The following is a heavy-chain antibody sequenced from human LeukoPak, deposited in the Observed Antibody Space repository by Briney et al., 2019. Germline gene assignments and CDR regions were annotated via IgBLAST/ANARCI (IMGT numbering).Heavy chain of an antibody. Sequence: GGSLRLSCAASGFTFSSYAMHWVRQAPGKGLEWVAVISYDGSNKYYADSVKGRFTISRDNSKNTLYLQMNSLRAEDTAVYYCAMPSYYYGMDVWGQGTTVTVSS. CDR3: AMPSYYYGMDV. J-gene: IGHJ6*02. V-gene: IGHV3-30*14. CDR2: ISYDGSNK. CDR1: GFTFSSYA.